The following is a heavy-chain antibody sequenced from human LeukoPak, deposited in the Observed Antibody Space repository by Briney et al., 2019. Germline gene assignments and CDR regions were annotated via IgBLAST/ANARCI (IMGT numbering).Heavy chain of an antibody. V-gene: IGHV3-9*01. CDR1: GFTFDDYA. D-gene: IGHD3-10*01. CDR3: ASLGWVRLPPQYGMDV. J-gene: IGHJ6*02. Sequence: PGGSLRLSCAASGFTFDDYAMHWVRQAPGKGLEWVSGISWNSGSIGYADSVKGRFTISRDNAKNSLYLQMNSLRAEDTAVYYCASLGWVRLPPQYGMDVWGQGTTVTVSS. CDR2: ISWNSGSI.